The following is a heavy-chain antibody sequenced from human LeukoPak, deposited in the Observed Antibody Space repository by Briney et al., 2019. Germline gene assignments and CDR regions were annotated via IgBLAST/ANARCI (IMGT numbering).Heavy chain of an antibody. D-gene: IGHD6-19*01. CDR1: GRPISSSSYY. CDR2: IYYSGST. Sequence: SETLSLTCSVSGRPISSSSYYWGWIRQPPGKGLEWIGSIYYSGSTYYNPSLKSRVTISVDTSKNQQSLKLSAVTAADTAVYYCARRNVGYRSGQRDYWGQGTLVNVSS. CDR3: ARRNVGYRSGQRDY. V-gene: IGHV4-39*07. J-gene: IGHJ4*02.